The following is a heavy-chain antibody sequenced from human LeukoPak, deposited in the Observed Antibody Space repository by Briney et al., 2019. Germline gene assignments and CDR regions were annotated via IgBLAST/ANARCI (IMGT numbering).Heavy chain of an antibody. D-gene: IGHD6-19*01. J-gene: IGHJ4*02. Sequence: QPGGSLRLSCAASGFTFSSYAMSWVRQAPGKGLEWVSVISSSGGSTYSAESVKGRFTISRDNSKNTLYLQMNSLRVEDTAAYYCAKGPRASGWTYFDYWGQGTLVTVSS. V-gene: IGHV3-23*01. CDR1: GFTFSSYA. CDR2: ISSSGGST. CDR3: AKGPRASGWTYFDY.